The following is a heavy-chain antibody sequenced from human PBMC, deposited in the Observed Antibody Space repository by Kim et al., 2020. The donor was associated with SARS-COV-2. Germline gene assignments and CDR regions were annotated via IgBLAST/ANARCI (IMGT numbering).Heavy chain of an antibody. D-gene: IGHD3-9*01. V-gene: IGHV3-30*04. CDR2: ISYDGSNK. J-gene: IGHJ4*02. CDR3: ARDLTRYDILTGIDY. CDR1: GFTFSSYA. Sequence: GGSLRLSCAASGFTFSSYAMHWVRQAPGKGLEWVAVISYDGSNKYYADSVKGRFTISRDNSKNTLYLQMNSLRAEDTAVYYCARDLTRYDILTGIDYWGQGALVTVAS.